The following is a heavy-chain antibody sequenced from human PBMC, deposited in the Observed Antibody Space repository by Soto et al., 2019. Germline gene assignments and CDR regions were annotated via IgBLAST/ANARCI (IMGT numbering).Heavy chain of an antibody. CDR2: IYYNGGT. D-gene: IGHD3-9*01. CDR3: ARTSRYDILTGVVDY. V-gene: IGHV4-31*03. J-gene: IGHJ4*02. Sequence: SETLSLTCTVSGGSVSSGDYYWSWIRQHPGKGLEWIGYIYYNGGTYFNPSLKSRVTISVDTSKNQFSLKLTSVTAADTAVYYCARTSRYDILTGVVDYWGQGTLVTVSS. CDR1: GGSVSSGDYY.